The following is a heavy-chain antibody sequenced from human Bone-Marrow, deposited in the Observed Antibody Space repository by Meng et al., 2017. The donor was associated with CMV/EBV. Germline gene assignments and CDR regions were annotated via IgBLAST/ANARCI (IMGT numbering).Heavy chain of an antibody. V-gene: IGHV2-70*20. CDR1: GFSLSTSGMC. CDR3: ARQLVPLYYYGMDV. Sequence: SGPTLVKPTQTLTLTCTFSGFSLSTSGMCVSWVRQPPGKALEWLALIDWDDDKYYSKSLKTRLTISNDTSNNQVVLTMTNMDPVDTATYYCARQLVPLYYYGMDVWGQGTTVTVSS. CDR2: IDWDDDK. D-gene: IGHD6-13*01. J-gene: IGHJ6*02.